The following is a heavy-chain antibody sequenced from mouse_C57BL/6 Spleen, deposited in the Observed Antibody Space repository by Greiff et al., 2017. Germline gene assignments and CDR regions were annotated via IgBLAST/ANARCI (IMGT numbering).Heavy chain of an antibody. CDR1: GYTFTSYW. CDR2: IYPSDSET. J-gene: IGHJ3*01. V-gene: IGHV1-61*01. Sequence: VQLQQSGAELVRPGSSVKLSCKASGYTFTSYWMDWVKQRPGQGLEWIGNIYPSDSETHYNQKFKDKATLTVDKSSSTAYMQLSSLTSEDSAVYYCARSGYVPGWFAYWGQGTLVTVSA. CDR3: ARSGYVPGWFAY. D-gene: IGHD2-2*01.